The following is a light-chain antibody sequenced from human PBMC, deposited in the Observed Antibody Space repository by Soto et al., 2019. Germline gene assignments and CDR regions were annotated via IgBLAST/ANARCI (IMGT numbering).Light chain of an antibody. J-gene: IGLJ2*01. CDR2: DVS. CDR1: SSDVGGYNY. V-gene: IGLV2-14*01. CDR3: SSYTSSSNVV. Sequence: QSVLTQPASVSGSPGQSITISCTGTSSDVGGYNYVSWYQQHPGKAPKLMIYDVSNLPSGVSNRFSGSKSGNTASLTISGLQAEDEADYYCSSYTSSSNVVFGGGTELTVL.